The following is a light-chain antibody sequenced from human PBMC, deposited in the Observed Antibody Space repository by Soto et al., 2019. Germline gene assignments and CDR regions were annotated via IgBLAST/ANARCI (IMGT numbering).Light chain of an antibody. CDR3: QQYSSYPVS. V-gene: IGKV1-5*03. Sequence: IQMTQSPSTLSESLGDRFNITCRTSQSLTTWWAWYQQVPGNVPKLLIYKAATWETVVPSSFSGSGSGTEFTLTITSLQSDDFATYFCQQYSSYPVSFGQGTRLEIK. CDR1: QSLTTW. J-gene: IGKJ5*01. CDR2: KAA.